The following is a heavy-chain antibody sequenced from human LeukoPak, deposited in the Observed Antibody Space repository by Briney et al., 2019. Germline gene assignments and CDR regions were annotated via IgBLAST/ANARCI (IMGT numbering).Heavy chain of an antibody. J-gene: IGHJ6*03. Sequence: ASVKVSCKAPGYTFTSYDINWVRQATGQGLEWMGWMNPNSGNTGYAQKFQGRVTMTRNTSISTAYMELSSLRSEDTAVYYCARGPYSGSYYYYYMDVWGKGTTVTVSS. D-gene: IGHD1-26*01. CDR3: ARGPYSGSYYYYYMDV. V-gene: IGHV1-8*01. CDR1: GYTFTSYD. CDR2: MNPNSGNT.